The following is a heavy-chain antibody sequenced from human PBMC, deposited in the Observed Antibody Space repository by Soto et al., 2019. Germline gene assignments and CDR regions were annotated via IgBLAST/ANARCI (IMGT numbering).Heavy chain of an antibody. J-gene: IGHJ4*02. CDR2: ISWNSGSI. Sequence: EVQLVESGGGLVQPGRSLRLSCAASGFTFDDYAMHWVRQAPGKGLEWVSGISWNSGSIGYADSVKGRFTISRDNAKNSXYXXMNSLRAEDTALYYCAKAATYYYDSSGPRGGHFDYWGQGTLVTVSS. D-gene: IGHD3-22*01. CDR3: AKAATYYYDSSGPRGGHFDY. CDR1: GFTFDDYA. V-gene: IGHV3-9*01.